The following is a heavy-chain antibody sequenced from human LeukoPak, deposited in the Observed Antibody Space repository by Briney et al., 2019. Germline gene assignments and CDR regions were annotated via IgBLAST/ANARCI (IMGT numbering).Heavy chain of an antibody. J-gene: IGHJ4*02. CDR1: GYTFINYD. V-gene: IGHV1-18*01. CDR3: ARSVAVAEDY. CDR2: ISAYNGNT. D-gene: IGHD6-19*01. Sequence: ASVKVSCKASGYTFINYDISWVRQAPGQGLEWMGWISAYNGNTNYAQKLQGRVTMTTGTSTNTAYMELWSLRSDDTAVYCCARSVAVAEDYWGQGTLVTVSS.